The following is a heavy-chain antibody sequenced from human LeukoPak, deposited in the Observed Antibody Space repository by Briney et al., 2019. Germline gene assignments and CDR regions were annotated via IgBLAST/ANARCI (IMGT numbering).Heavy chain of an antibody. CDR1: GLTFTSND. V-gene: IGHV3-30*18. J-gene: IGHJ3*02. Sequence: PGGSLRLSFAAPGLTFTSNDIHSVRQAPVKRPERVVVISYDGGNKYYADSVKGRFAISRDNSKNTLYLQMNSLRAEDTAVYYCAKGTHYYDSSGYWGAFDIWGQGTMVTVSS. CDR2: ISYDGGNK. CDR3: AKGTHYYDSSGYWGAFDI. D-gene: IGHD3-22*01.